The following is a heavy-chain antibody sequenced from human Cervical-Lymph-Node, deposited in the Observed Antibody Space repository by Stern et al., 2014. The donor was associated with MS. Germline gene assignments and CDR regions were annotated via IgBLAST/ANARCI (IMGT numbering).Heavy chain of an antibody. CDR3: SRGEVKEGLVRGMDV. J-gene: IGHJ6*02. CDR1: GCTFSSYA. D-gene: IGHD4/OR15-4a*01. CDR2: ITPIVGTA. Sequence: VQLVESGGEVKQPGCSLRLSCKASGCTFSSYAIRWVRQAPGKGLEWVGGITPIVGTANYAETFKGRVTITGDESTHTPYMKLSSLRSEDTAVYYCSRGEVKEGLVRGMDVWGQGTPVTVSS. V-gene: IGHV1-69*01.